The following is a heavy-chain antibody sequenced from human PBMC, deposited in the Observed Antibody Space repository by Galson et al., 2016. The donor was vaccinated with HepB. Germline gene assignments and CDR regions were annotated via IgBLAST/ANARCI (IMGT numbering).Heavy chain of an antibody. CDR2: INPNSGAT. CDR3: ARSDYYDSRGYAYNYDGMDV. Sequence: SVKVSCKASGYTFSGYYIHWVRQAPGQGLVWMGWINPNSGATKYAQKFQGWVTMTRDTSISTAYMEVIRLTSDDTAVYFCARSDYYDSRGYAYNYDGMDVWGQGTTVTVPS. D-gene: IGHD3-22*01. J-gene: IGHJ6*02. CDR1: GYTFSGYY. V-gene: IGHV1-2*04.